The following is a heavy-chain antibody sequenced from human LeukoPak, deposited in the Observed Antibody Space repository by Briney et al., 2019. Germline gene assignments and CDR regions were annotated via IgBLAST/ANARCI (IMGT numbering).Heavy chain of an antibody. CDR2: INEDGSVE. CDR1: GFTFSNAW. CDR3: AKGGWLDN. D-gene: IGHD1-26*01. V-gene: IGHV3-7*01. Sequence: GGSLRLSCAASGFTFSNAWMSWVRQAPGKGLEWVAKINEDGSVEYYVDSVKGRVTISRDNAKTSVSLQLNSLRVEDTAVYYCAKGGWLDNWGQGTLVIVSS. J-gene: IGHJ4*02.